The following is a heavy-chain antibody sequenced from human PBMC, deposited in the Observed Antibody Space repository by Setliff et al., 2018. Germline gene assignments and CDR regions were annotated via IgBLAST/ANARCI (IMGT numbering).Heavy chain of an antibody. CDR3: ARASGWYYYDY. Sequence: GGSLRLSCAASGFTFSSYAMHWVRQAPGKGLEWVALIRFDGGNKYYADSVKGRFTISRDNSKNTLYVQMNSLRAEDTAVYYCARASGWYYYDYWGQGTLVTVSS. J-gene: IGHJ4*02. V-gene: IGHV3-30*02. D-gene: IGHD6-19*01. CDR2: IRFDGGNK. CDR1: GFTFSSYA.